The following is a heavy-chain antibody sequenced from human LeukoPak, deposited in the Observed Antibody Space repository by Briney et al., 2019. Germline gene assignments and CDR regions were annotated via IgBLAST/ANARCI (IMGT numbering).Heavy chain of an antibody. CDR2: IYHSGST. CDR1: GGSISSSNW. V-gene: IGHV4-4*02. J-gene: IGHJ4*02. Sequence: SETLSLTCAVSGGSISSSNWWSWVRPPPGKGLEWIGEIYHSGSTNYNPSLKSRVTISVDKSKNQFSLKLSSVTAADTAVYYCARDGDSSGWRAGVDYWGQGTLVTVSS. D-gene: IGHD6-19*01. CDR3: ARDGDSSGWRAGVDY.